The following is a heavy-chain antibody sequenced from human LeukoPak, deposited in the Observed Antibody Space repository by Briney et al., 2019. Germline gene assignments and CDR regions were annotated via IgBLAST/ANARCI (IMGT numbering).Heavy chain of an antibody. V-gene: IGHV4-31*03. Sequence: SETLSLTCTVSGGSISSGGYYWSWIRQHPGKGLEWIGYIYYSGSTYYNPSLKSRVTISVDTSKNQFSLKLSSVTAADTAVYYCARVKGYCSSTSCYTLRGGPLYYFDYWGQGTLVTVSS. J-gene: IGHJ4*02. D-gene: IGHD2-2*02. CDR2: IYYSGST. CDR3: ARVKGYCSSTSCYTLRGGPLYYFDY. CDR1: GGSISSGGYY.